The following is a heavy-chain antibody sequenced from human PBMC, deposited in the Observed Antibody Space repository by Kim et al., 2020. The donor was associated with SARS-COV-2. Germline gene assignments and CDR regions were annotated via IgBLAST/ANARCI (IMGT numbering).Heavy chain of an antibody. V-gene: IGHV1-3*01. CDR2: INAGNGNT. J-gene: IGHJ6*02. CDR3: ARDQGIYCSSTSCSYGMDV. CDR1: GYTFTSYA. Sequence: ASVKVSCKDSGYTFTSYAMHWVRQAPGQRLEWMGWINAGNGNTKYSQKFHGRVTITRDTSASTAYMELSSLRSEDTAVYYCARDQGIYCSSTSCSYGMDVWGQGTTVTGSS. D-gene: IGHD2-2*01.